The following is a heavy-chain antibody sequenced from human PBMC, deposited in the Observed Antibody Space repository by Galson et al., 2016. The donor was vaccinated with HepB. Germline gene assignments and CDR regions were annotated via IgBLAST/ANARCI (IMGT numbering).Heavy chain of an antibody. D-gene: IGHD6-19*01. Sequence: ETLSLTCTVSGASISGYYLSWIRQPPGKGLEWIGYIYYSGRTNYNPSLKSRVTISVDTSKNQFSLELSSVTAADTAVYYCARDDSGGWYGFHYGMDVWGQGTTVTVSS. V-gene: IGHV4-59*01. CDR3: ARDDSGGWYGFHYGMDV. J-gene: IGHJ6*02. CDR2: IYYSGRT. CDR1: GASISGYY.